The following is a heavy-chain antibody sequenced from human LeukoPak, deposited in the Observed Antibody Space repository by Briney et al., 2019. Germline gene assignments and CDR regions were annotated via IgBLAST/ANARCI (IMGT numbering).Heavy chain of an antibody. V-gene: IGHV3-64*01. J-gene: IGHJ4*02. Sequence: PGGSLRLSCAASGFTFSNYAVYWVRQAPGKGLEYVSGISSNGGSTYYARSVKGRFTISRDNSKNTLYLQLGSLRGEDMAVYYCARYRCSSTSCFVDYWGQGTLVTVSS. D-gene: IGHD2-2*01. CDR1: GFTFSNYA. CDR2: ISSNGGST. CDR3: ARYRCSSTSCFVDY.